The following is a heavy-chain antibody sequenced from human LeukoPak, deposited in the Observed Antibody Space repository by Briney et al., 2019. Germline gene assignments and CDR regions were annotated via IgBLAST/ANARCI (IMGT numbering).Heavy chain of an antibody. Sequence: GGSLRLSCAASGFTFSSYAMHWVRQAPGKGLEWVAVISYDGSNKYYADSVKGRFTISRDNSKNTLYLQMNSLRAEDTAVYYCARGSYYDSSGYSCFDYWGQGTLVTVSS. V-gene: IGHV3-30-3*01. CDR1: GFTFSSYA. D-gene: IGHD3-22*01. J-gene: IGHJ4*02. CDR2: ISYDGSNK. CDR3: ARGSYYDSSGYSCFDY.